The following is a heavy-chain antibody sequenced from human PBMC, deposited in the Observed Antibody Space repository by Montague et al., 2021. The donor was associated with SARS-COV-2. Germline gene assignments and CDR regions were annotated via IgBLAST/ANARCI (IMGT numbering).Heavy chain of an antibody. CDR3: AREYSAPRWFGEYNRYGMDV. CDR2: IWYDGSNQ. J-gene: IGHJ6*02. D-gene: IGHD3-10*01. Sequence: SLRLSCAASGFTFSSYDMHWVRRAPGKGLECVAAIWYDGSNQYYGDSVKGRFTISRDNSKNTLYLQMNSLRAEDTAVYYCAREYSAPRWFGEYNRYGMDVWGQGTTVTVSS. CDR1: GFTFSSYD. V-gene: IGHV3-33*08.